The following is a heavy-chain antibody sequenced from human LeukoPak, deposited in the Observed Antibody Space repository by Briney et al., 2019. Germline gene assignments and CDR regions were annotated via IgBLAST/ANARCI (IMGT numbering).Heavy chain of an antibody. CDR3: ARVITVRGVIFDY. CDR2: IYYSGST. D-gene: IGHD3-16*01. V-gene: IGHV4-59*01. Sequence: SETLSLTCTVSGGSFNTYYWSWIRQPPGKGLEWLGYIYYSGSTNYNPSLKSRVTISVDTSKNQFSLKLSSVTTADTAVYYCARVITVRGVIFDYWGQGTLVTVSS. J-gene: IGHJ4*02. CDR1: GGSFNTYY.